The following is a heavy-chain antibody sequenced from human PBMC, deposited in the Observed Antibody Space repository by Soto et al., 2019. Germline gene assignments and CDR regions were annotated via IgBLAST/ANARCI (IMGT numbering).Heavy chain of an antibody. CDR3: ARDQRIAFDY. CDR1: GYTFTSYA. V-gene: IGHV1-3*05. J-gene: IGHJ4*02. CDR2: INAGNGNT. Sequence: QVQLVQSGAEEKKPGASVKVSCKASGYTFTSYAMQWVRQAPGQRLEWMGWINAGNGNTKYSQKFQGRVTITRDTSASMVYMELSSLRSEDTAVYYCARDQRIAFDYWGQGTLVTVPS. D-gene: IGHD6-25*01.